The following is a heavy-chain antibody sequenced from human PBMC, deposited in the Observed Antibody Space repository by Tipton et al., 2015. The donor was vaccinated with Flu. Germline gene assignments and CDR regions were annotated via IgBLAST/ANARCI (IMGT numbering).Heavy chain of an antibody. CDR1: GITFSSYA. V-gene: IGHV3-23*01. Sequence: SLRLSCTASGITFSSYAMSWVRQAPGKGLEWVSTIVRSGINTYYADSVKGRFTISRDNAKNSLHLQMNSLRAEDTAVYYCAIKGDFWSGYPLYWGQGTLVTVSS. J-gene: IGHJ4*02. CDR2: IVRSGINT. D-gene: IGHD3-3*01. CDR3: AIKGDFWSGYPLY.